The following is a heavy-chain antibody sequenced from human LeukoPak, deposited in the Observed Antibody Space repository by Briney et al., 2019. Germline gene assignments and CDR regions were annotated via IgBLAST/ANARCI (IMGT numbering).Heavy chain of an antibody. J-gene: IGHJ4*02. CDR1: GFTFSDYY. V-gene: IGHV3-11*01. D-gene: IGHD2-15*01. CDR2: ISSSGSTI. Sequence: GGSLILSCAASGFTFSDYYMSWIRPAPGKGLEWVSYISSSGSTIYFADSVKGRFTISRDNTKNSLYLQLNSLRAEDTALYYCARDLISVGQYSWGQGTLVTVSS. CDR3: ARDLISVGQYS.